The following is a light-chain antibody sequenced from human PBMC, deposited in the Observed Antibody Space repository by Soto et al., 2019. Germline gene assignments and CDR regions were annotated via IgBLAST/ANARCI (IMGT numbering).Light chain of an antibody. Sequence: EIVMTQSPATLSVSPGERATLSCRASQSVSSNLAWYQQKPGQAPRLLIYGASTRATGIPARFSGSGSGTEFTLTLSSLQSEDFAVYYCQQYNNWLPLTFGGGTKVDI. CDR1: QSVSSN. J-gene: IGKJ4*01. CDR2: GAS. CDR3: QQYNNWLPLT. V-gene: IGKV3-15*01.